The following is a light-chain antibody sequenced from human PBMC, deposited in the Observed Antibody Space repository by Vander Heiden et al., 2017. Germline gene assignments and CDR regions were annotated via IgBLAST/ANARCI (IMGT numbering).Light chain of an antibody. CDR3: SSYGGSSNRVKV. CDR2: EVN. V-gene: IGLV2-8*01. CDR1: SSDIGGYNL. Sequence: QSALTQPPSAAAPPGQSVTISCTGTSSDIGGYNLVSWYQQHPGKAPKLLIYEVNKRPSGVPDRFSGSKSGNTASLTVSGLQAEDEAEYYCSSYGGSSNRVKVFGTGTKVTVL. J-gene: IGLJ1*01.